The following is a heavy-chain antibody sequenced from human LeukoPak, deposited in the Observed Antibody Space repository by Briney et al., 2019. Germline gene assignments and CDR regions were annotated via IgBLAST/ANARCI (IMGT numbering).Heavy chain of an antibody. CDR3: ARGPVTTGYFAY. D-gene: IGHD4-17*01. Sequence: WETLSLTCTVSGASITTSYWSWIRQPPGKGLEWIGYIYYSGGTNYNPSLKSRVTISVDTSKNQFSLKLSSVTAADTAVYFCARGPVTTGYFAYWGQGTLVTVSS. V-gene: IGHV4-59*01. CDR2: IYYSGGT. J-gene: IGHJ4*02. CDR1: GASITTSY.